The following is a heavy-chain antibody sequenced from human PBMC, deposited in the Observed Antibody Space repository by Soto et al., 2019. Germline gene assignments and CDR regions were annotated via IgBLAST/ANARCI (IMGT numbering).Heavy chain of an antibody. CDR1: GGSISSYY. CDR3: AKNGGDSGVEY. CDR2: IYYTGST. V-gene: IGHV4-59*08. D-gene: IGHD2-21*02. Sequence: SETLSLTCTVSGGSISSYYWSWIRQPPGKGLEWIGYIYYTGSTNYNPSLKSRVTISVDTSKNQLSLKLNSVTAADTAVYYCAKNGGDSGVEYWGQGILVTVSS. J-gene: IGHJ4*02.